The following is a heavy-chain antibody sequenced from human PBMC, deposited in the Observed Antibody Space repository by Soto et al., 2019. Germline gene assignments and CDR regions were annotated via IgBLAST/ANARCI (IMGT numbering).Heavy chain of an antibody. CDR2: INHSGST. Sequence: PSETLSLTCAVYGGSFSGYYWSWIRQPPGKGLEWIGEINHSGSTNYNPSLKSRVTISVDTSKNQFSLKLSSVTAADTAVYYCARDLKAGPLYYMDVWGKGTTVTVSS. J-gene: IGHJ6*03. D-gene: IGHD6-13*01. V-gene: IGHV4-34*01. CDR1: GGSFSGYY. CDR3: ARDLKAGPLYYMDV.